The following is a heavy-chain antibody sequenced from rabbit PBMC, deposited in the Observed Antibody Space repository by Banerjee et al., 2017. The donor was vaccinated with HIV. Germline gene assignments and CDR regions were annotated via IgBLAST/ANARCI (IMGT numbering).Heavy chain of an antibody. J-gene: IGHJ5*01. D-gene: IGHD1-1*01. CDR3: ARDGSGSGDFGDWLDL. CDR1: GFDFSTYY. V-gene: IGHV1S7*01. CDR2: IYAGKGRT. Sequence: QLKETGGGLVQPGGSLTLSCKASGFDFSTYYMSWVRQAPGKGLEWIGIIYAGKGRTYYASWVNGRFTISSDNAQNTVDLQMNSLTAADTATYFCARDGSGSGDFGDWLDLWGPGTLVTVS.